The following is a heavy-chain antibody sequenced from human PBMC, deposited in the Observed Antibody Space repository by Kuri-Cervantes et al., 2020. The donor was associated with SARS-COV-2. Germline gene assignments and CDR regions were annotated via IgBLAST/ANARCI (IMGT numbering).Heavy chain of an antibody. D-gene: IGHD3-3*01. CDR3: ARGRPAYYDFWSGYRAQGNYYDSCGYYYVSDAFDI. CDR1: GGSISSGGYS. V-gene: IGHV4-61*08. CDR2: IYYSGST. Sequence: SETLSLTCAVSGGSISSGGYSWSWIRQPPGKGLEWIGYIYYSGSTNYNPSLKSRVTISVDTSKNQFSLKLSSVTAADTAVYYCARGRPAYYDFWSGYRAQGNYYDSCGYYYVSDAFDILGQGTMVTVSS. J-gene: IGHJ3*02.